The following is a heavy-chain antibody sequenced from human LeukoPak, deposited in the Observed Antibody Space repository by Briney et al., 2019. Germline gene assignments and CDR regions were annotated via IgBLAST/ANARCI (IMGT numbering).Heavy chain of an antibody. CDR1: GFTFSSYT. CDR2: ISSSSSYT. Sequence: PGGSLRLSCAGSGFTFSSYTMSWVRQAPGKGLEWISSISSSSSYTYYADPAKGRFTISRDNTKRSLVLQMNSLRAEDTAVYYCAKAGFVGATTLGYDYWGQGTLVTVSS. J-gene: IGHJ4*02. V-gene: IGHV3-21*04. D-gene: IGHD1-26*01. CDR3: AKAGFVGATTLGYDY.